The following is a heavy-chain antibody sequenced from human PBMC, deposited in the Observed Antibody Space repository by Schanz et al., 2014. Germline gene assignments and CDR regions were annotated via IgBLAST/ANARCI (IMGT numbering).Heavy chain of an antibody. CDR1: GFTFNRHA. CDR3: AKERFPITIPTDNFDS. J-gene: IGHJ4*02. D-gene: IGHD3-16*01. Sequence: EVRLVESGGALVQPGGSLRLSCAASGFTFNRHAMNWVRQAPGKGLEWVSGISGSGSTTYYADSVKGRFTVSRDSSTTTLFLQMNSLRVEDTAIFYCAKERFPITIPTDNFDSWGQGTLVTVSS. CDR2: ISGSGSTT. V-gene: IGHV3-23*04.